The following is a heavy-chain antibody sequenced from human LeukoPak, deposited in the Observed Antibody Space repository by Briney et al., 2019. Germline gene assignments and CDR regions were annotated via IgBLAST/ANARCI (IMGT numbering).Heavy chain of an antibody. D-gene: IGHD4-17*01. CDR3: ARDPLDYGDTSPLYYYYGMDV. Sequence: PGRSLRLSCAASGFTFSSYGMHWVGQAPGKGLEWVAVIWYDGSNKYYADSVKGRFTISRDNSKNTLYLQMNSLRAEDTAVYYCARDPLDYGDTSPLYYYYGMDVWGQRTTVSASS. J-gene: IGHJ6*02. CDR1: GFTFSSYG. V-gene: IGHV3-33*01. CDR2: IWYDGSNK.